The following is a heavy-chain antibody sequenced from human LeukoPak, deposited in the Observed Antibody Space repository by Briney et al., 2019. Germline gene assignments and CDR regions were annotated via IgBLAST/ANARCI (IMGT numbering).Heavy chain of an antibody. Sequence: GGSLRLSCAASGFTFSSYWMHWVRQAPGKGLVWVSRISTDGSSANSADSVKGRLTISRDNAKNTLYLQMNSLRAEDTAVYYCVREYSSSSGRAFDIWGQGTMVTVSP. CDR2: ISTDGSSA. V-gene: IGHV3-74*01. J-gene: IGHJ3*02. CDR1: GFTFSSYW. CDR3: VREYSSSSGRAFDI. D-gene: IGHD6-6*01.